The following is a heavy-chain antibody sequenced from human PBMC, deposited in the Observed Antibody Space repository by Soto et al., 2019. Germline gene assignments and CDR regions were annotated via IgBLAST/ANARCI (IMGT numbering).Heavy chain of an antibody. CDR3: ARDGHGMDV. V-gene: IGHV4-61*01. J-gene: IGHJ6*02. CDR1: GGSVSTVSYD. CDR2: IFFTGSA. Sequence: LSLTCTVSGGSVSTVSYDWSWIRQPPGKGLEWIGKIFFTGSAHYNPSLRNRVTMSVDTSKDQFSLTLTSVTAADTAVYYCARDGHGMDVWGQGTTVTVSS.